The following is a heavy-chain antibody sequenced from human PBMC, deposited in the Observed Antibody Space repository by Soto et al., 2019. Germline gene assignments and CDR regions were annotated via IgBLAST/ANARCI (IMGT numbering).Heavy chain of an antibody. CDR1: GYTFTSYG. Sequence: ASVKVSCKASGYTFTSYGISWVRQAPGQGLEWMGWISAYNGNTNYAQKLQGRVTMTTDTSTSTAYMELRSLRSDDTAVYYCARGGQPFSDFPFGDPYYYYGMDVWGQGTTVTVSS. J-gene: IGHJ6*02. V-gene: IGHV1-18*04. D-gene: IGHD3-16*01. CDR2: ISAYNGNT. CDR3: ARGGQPFSDFPFGDPYYYYGMDV.